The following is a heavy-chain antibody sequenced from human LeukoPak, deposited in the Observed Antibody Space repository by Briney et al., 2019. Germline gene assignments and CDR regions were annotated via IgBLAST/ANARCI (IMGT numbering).Heavy chain of an antibody. CDR3: AKDWRNGYSSDWYSEGYFPH. J-gene: IGHJ1*01. D-gene: IGHD6-25*01. Sequence: GGSLRLSCVGSGFTFRSYAMSWVRQAPGKGLEWVSGISNSGHSTYNADSVKGRFSSSRDNSKNTPYLQMNSLRAEDTAVYYCAKDWRNGYSSDWYSEGYFPHWGQGTLVTVSS. V-gene: IGHV3-23*01. CDR1: GFTFRSYA. CDR2: ISNSGHST.